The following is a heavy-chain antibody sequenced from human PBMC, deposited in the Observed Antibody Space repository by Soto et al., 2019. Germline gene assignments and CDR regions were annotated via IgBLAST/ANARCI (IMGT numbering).Heavy chain of an antibody. CDR3: ARYAAGTTPHAFDL. CDR2: INPSGGST. J-gene: IGHJ3*01. D-gene: IGHD1-1*01. V-gene: IGHV1-46*03. Sequence: QVQLVQSGAEVKKPGASVKVSCKASGYTFTSYYMHWVRQAPGQGLGWMGIINPSGGSTSYAQKFQERVNMTRDTSTSTVYMELSSLRSEDTAVYYCARYAAGTTPHAFDLWGQGTMVTVSS. CDR1: GYTFTSYY.